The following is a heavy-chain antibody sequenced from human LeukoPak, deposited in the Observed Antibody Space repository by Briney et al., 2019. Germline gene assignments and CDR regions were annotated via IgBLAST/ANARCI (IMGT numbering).Heavy chain of an antibody. CDR1: GGSFSGNY. CDR3: ARAVSSSSTVDY. Sequence: SETLSLTCAVYGGSFSGNYWSWIRQPPGKGLEWIGEINHSGSTNYNPSLKSRVTISVDTSKNQFSLKLSSVTAADTAVYYCARAVSSSSTVDYWGQGTLVTVSS. D-gene: IGHD6-13*01. CDR2: INHSGST. J-gene: IGHJ4*02. V-gene: IGHV4-34*01.